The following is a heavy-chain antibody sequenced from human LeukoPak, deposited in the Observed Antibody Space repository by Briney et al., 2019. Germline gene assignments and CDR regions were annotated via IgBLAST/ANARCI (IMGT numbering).Heavy chain of an antibody. CDR3: ARDPRIVGTTPDWFDP. J-gene: IGHJ5*02. CDR1: GYTFTNFG. CDR2: ISAYNGNT. D-gene: IGHD1-26*01. V-gene: IGHV1-18*01. Sequence: ASVKVSCKASGYTFTNFGITWVRQAPGQGLEWMGWISAYNGNTNYAQKSQGRVTMTTDTSTSTAYMELRSLRSDDTAVYYCARDPRIVGTTPDWFDPWGQGTRVTVSS.